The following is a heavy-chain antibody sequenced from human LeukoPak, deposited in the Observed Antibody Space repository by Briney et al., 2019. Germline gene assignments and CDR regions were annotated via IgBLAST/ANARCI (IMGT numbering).Heavy chain of an antibody. J-gene: IGHJ4*02. CDR2: INQDGSEE. CDR3: VRDGGVSGYDLLDY. D-gene: IGHD5-12*01. V-gene: IGHV3-7*01. CDR1: GFTFSNYW. Sequence: GGSLRLSCAASGFTFSNYWMTCVRQAPGKGLEWVAHINQDGSEEHYMDSVKARFTIYRDNAKNSLSLQMNSLRAEDTAVYYCVRDGGVSGYDLLDYWGQGTLVTVPS.